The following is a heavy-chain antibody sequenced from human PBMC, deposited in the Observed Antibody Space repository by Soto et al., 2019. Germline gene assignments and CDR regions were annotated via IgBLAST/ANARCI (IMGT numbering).Heavy chain of an antibody. CDR3: ARQRTTVVTQAYFDH. CDR1: GYSISSGYY. CDR2: IYHSGST. Sequence: SETLSLTCAVSGYSISSGYYWGWIRQPPGKGLEWIGNIYHSGSTYYKSSLKRRVTMSVDTSKNQFSLTLNSVTAADAAVYYCARQRTTVVTQAYFDHWGQGTLVTVSS. D-gene: IGHD4-17*01. J-gene: IGHJ4*02. V-gene: IGHV4-38-2*01.